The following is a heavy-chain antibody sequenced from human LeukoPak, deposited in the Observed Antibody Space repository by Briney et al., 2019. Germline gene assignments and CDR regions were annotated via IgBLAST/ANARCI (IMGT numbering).Heavy chain of an antibody. D-gene: IGHD3-22*01. CDR1: GGSINSHY. CDR3: ARAYYDSSGYYYGY. V-gene: IGHV4-59*08. Sequence: SETLSLTCIVSGGSINSHYWSWIRQPPGKGLEWIGDIHYTGTTKYNLSVKSRVTISIDTSKNQFSLELSSVTATDTAVYYCARAYYDSSGYYYGYWGQGTLVTVSS. CDR2: IHYTGTT. J-gene: IGHJ4*02.